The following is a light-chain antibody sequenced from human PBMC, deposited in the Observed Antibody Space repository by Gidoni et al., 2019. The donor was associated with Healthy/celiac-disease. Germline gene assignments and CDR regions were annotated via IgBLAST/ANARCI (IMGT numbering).Light chain of an antibody. CDR3: QKYNSAPRT. V-gene: IGKV1-27*01. CDR1: QGISNY. J-gene: IGKJ1*01. CDR2: AAS. Sequence: DIQMTQSPSSLSASVGDRVTITCGASQGISNYLAWYQQKPGKVPKLLLYAASKLLSGVPSRFSGSGSGTDFTLTISSLQPEDVATYYCQKYNSAPRTFGQGTKVEIK.